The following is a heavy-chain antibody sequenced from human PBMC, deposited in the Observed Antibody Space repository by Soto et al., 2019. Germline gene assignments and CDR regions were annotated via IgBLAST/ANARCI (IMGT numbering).Heavy chain of an antibody. D-gene: IGHD5-18*01. CDR2: ISGSGGST. J-gene: IGHJ6*02. CDR3: AKGYDLSGYSRMDV. CDR1: GFTFSSYA. V-gene: IGHV3-23*01. Sequence: EAQLLESGGGLDHPGGSLRLSCTAYGFTFSSYAMSWVRQAPGKGLEWVSGISGSGGSTYYADSVKGRLTISRDNSKNTLYLQMNSLRAEDTAVYYCAKGYDLSGYSRMDVWGQGTTVTVSS.